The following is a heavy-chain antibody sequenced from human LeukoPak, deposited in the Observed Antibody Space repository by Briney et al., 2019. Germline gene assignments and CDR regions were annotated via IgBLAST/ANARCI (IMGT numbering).Heavy chain of an antibody. Sequence: TSETLSLTCTVSGGSISSYYWSWIRQPAGKGLEWIGRIYTSGSTNYNPSLKSRVTMSVDTSKNQFSLKLSSVTAADTAVYYCARHRTLRYFDWLNYWGQGTLVTVSS. D-gene: IGHD3-9*01. V-gene: IGHV4-4*07. J-gene: IGHJ4*02. CDR1: GGSISSYY. CDR2: IYTSGST. CDR3: ARHRTLRYFDWLNY.